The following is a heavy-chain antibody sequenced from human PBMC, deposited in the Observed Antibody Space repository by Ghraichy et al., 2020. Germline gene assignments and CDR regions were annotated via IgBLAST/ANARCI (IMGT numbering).Heavy chain of an antibody. Sequence: SETLSLTCTVSGGSISSGAYYWSWIRQHPGKGLEWIGFISYIGSTYYNPSLKSRLTLSVDTSENQFSLKLTSVTAADTAVYYCARVQGAPFYYDSSCYYYFDYWGQGTLVTVSS. V-gene: IGHV4-31*03. CDR1: GGSISSGAYY. CDR3: ARVQGAPFYYDSSCYYYFDY. CDR2: ISYIGST. J-gene: IGHJ4*02. D-gene: IGHD3-22*01.